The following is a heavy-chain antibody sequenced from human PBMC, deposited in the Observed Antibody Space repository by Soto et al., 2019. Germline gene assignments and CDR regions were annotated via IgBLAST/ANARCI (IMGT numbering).Heavy chain of an antibody. Sequence: SETLSLTCTVSGGSVSSGNYYWSWIRQPPGKGLEWIGYIYYSGSTYYNPSLKSRVTISVDTSKNQFSLKLSSVTAADTAVYYCAKDQGSSWYEINYWGQGTLVTVSS. CDR1: GGSVSSGNYY. V-gene: IGHV4-31*03. D-gene: IGHD6-13*01. J-gene: IGHJ4*02. CDR2: IYYSGST. CDR3: AKDQGSSWYEINY.